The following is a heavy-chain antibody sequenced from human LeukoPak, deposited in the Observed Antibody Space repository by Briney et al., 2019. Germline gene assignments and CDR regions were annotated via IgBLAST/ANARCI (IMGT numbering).Heavy chain of an antibody. CDR1: GYSISSGYY. Sequence: PSETLSLTCAVSGYSISSGYYWGWIRPPPGKGLEWIGSIYHSGSTYYNPSLKSRVTISVDTSKSQFSLKLSSVTAADTAVYYCASTAALDGYSYGYAFDYWGQGTLVTVSS. D-gene: IGHD5-18*01. V-gene: IGHV4-38-2*01. CDR3: ASTAALDGYSYGYAFDY. J-gene: IGHJ4*02. CDR2: IYHSGST.